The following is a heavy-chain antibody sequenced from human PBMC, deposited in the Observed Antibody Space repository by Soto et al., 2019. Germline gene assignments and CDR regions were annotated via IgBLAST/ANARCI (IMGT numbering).Heavy chain of an antibody. CDR1: GGSISSEGYY. J-gene: IGHJ4*02. D-gene: IGHD5-18*01. CDR2: IYYSGTT. CDR3: ARGRGYSYGPYYFDY. V-gene: IGHV4-31*03. Sequence: PSETLSLTCTVSGGSISSEGYYWSWFRQLPGKGLEWIGDIYYSGTTYHNPSLRSRLTISGDASKNQFSLKLSSVTAADTALYYCARGRGYSYGPYYFDYWSQGXLVTVYS.